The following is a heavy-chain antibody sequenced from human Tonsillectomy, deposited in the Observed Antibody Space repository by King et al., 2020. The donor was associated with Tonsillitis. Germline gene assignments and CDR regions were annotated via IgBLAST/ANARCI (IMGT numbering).Heavy chain of an antibody. CDR2: ISWSSGTI. Sequence: VQLVESGGGLAQPGRSLRLSCAASGFTFDDYAMHWVRQAPGKGLEWVSGISWSSGTIGYADSVKGRFTISRDNAKNSLYLQMNSLRAEDTALYYCAKDTYGGNSKQGAFDIWGQGTMVTVSS. D-gene: IGHD4-23*01. CDR3: AKDTYGGNSKQGAFDI. CDR1: GFTFDDYA. V-gene: IGHV3-9*01. J-gene: IGHJ3*02.